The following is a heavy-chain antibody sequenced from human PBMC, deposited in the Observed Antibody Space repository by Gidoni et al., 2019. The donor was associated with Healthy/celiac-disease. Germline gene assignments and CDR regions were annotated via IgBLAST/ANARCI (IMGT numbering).Heavy chain of an antibody. CDR1: GGSFSGYY. D-gene: IGHD6-13*01. CDR3: ARGEGRVPSAQLVRRGGLFDY. Sequence: QVQLQQWGAGLLKPSETLSLTCAVYGGSFSGYYWSWIRQPPGKGLEWIGEINHSGSTNYNPSLKSRVTISVDTSKNQFSLKLSSVTAADTAVYYCARGEGRVPSAQLVRRGGLFDYWGQGTLVTVSS. V-gene: IGHV4-34*01. CDR2: INHSGST. J-gene: IGHJ4*02.